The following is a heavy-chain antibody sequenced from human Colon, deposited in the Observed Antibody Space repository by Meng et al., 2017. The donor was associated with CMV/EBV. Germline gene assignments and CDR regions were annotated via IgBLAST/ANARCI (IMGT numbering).Heavy chain of an antibody. CDR1: EFSFKSYG. Sequence: GESLKISCAASEFSFKSYGMHWVRQAPGKGLEWVAFIRWDSNNKLYADSVRGRFTISRDNSKITLYLQMNSLRAEDTAVYYCARSKVPTTPYYYYYGMDVWGQGTTVTVSS. CDR2: IRWDSNNK. V-gene: IGHV3-30*02. D-gene: IGHD4/OR15-4a*01. CDR3: ARSKVPTTPYYYYYGMDV. J-gene: IGHJ6*02.